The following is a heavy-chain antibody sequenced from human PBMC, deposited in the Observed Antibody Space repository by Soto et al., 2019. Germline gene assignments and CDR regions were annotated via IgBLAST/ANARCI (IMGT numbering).Heavy chain of an antibody. V-gene: IGHV1-69*01. D-gene: IGHD3-22*01. Sequence: QVQLVQSGAEVKKPGSSVKVSCKASGGTFSSYAISWVRQAPGQGLEWMGGIIPIFGTANYAQKFQGRVTITADESTSTDYMELSSLRSEDTAVYYCARGKYYYDSSGYYSWDYWGQGTLVTVSS. J-gene: IGHJ4*02. CDR3: ARGKYYYDSSGYYSWDY. CDR1: GGTFSSYA. CDR2: IIPIFGTA.